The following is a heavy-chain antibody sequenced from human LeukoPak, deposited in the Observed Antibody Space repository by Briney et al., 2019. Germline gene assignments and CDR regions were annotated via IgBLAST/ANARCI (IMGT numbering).Heavy chain of an antibody. CDR3: AKRASAYSSSWYGGFDY. CDR1: GYTFTSYG. Sequence: ASVKVSCKASGYTFTSYGISWVRQAPGQGLEWMGWINPNSGGTNYAQKFQGRVTMTRDTSISTAYMELSRLRSDDTAVYYCAKRASAYSSSWYGGFDYWGQGTLVTVSS. J-gene: IGHJ4*02. CDR2: INPNSGGT. V-gene: IGHV1-2*02. D-gene: IGHD6-13*01.